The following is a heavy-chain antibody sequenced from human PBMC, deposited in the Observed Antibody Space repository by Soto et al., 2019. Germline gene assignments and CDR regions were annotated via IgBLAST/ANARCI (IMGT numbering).Heavy chain of an antibody. V-gene: IGHV3-30-3*01. J-gene: IGHJ4*02. Sequence: GGSLRLSCAASGFTFSSYAMHWVRQAPGKGLEWVAVISYDGSNKYYADSVKGRFTISRDNSKNTLYLQMNSLRAEDTAVYYCARGPARYYYGSGSYYTPLVYRGQGTLVTVSS. D-gene: IGHD3-10*01. CDR2: ISYDGSNK. CDR1: GFTFSSYA. CDR3: ARGPARYYYGSGSYYTPLVY.